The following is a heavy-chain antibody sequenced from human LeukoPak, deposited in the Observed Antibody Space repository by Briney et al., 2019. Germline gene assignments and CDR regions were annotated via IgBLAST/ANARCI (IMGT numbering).Heavy chain of an antibody. V-gene: IGHV4-59*01. CDR2: IYYSGST. CDR1: GGSISSYY. J-gene: IGHJ6*03. Sequence: SETLSLTCTVSGGSISSYYWSWIRQPPGKGLEWIGYIYYSGSTNYNPSLKSRVTISVDTSKNQFSLKLSSVTAADTAVYHCARDYDFWSGSYYMDVWGKGTTVTVSS. D-gene: IGHD3-3*01. CDR3: ARDYDFWSGSYYMDV.